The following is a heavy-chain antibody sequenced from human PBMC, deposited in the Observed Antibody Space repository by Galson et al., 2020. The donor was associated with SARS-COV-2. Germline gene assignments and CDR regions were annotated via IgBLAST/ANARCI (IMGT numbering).Heavy chain of an antibody. V-gene: IGHV4-31*03. J-gene: IGHJ3*02. CDR2: IYFTGSA. CDR3: ARDNRVAAGKRGSFDI. Sequence: SQTLSLTCNVPGGSISNEGYYWGWIRQHPGNGLEWIAYIYFTGSAYYNPSLKSRVTISVDTSKNQFSLRVSSVTAADTAVYYCARDNRVAAGKRGSFDIWGQGTMVTVSS. D-gene: IGHD6-13*01. CDR1: GGSISNEGYY.